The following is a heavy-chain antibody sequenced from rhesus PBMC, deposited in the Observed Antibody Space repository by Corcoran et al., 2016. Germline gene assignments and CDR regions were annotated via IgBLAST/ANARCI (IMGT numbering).Heavy chain of an antibody. V-gene: IGHV4-106*01. D-gene: IGHD6-13*01. CDR3: ARVGGIAAGHAEYFEF. Sequence: QVQLQESGPGLVKPSETLSLTCAVSGGSISDDYYWSWIRQPPGKGMEWIGYIYGSGGGTNYNPSLKDRVTISIDTSKNQVSLKLSSVTAADTAVYYCARVGGIAAGHAEYFEFWGQGALVTVSS. J-gene: IGHJ1*01. CDR1: GGSISDDYY. CDR2: IYGSGGGT.